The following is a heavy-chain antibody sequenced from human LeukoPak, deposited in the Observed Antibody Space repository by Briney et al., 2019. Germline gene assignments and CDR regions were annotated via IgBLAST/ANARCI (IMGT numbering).Heavy chain of an antibody. J-gene: IGHJ6*02. V-gene: IGHV4-4*07. D-gene: IGHD1-1*01. CDR1: GGSTSDYY. CDR2: IHTSGRT. Sequence: SETLSLTCTVSGGSTSDYYWTWIRQPAGKGLEWIGRIHTSGRTNYHPSLKSRVTMSVDTSKNQFSLKLSSVTAADTAVYYCARDAGHQLSRRYYYAMDVWGQGTTVTVSS. CDR3: ARDAGHQLSRRYYYAMDV.